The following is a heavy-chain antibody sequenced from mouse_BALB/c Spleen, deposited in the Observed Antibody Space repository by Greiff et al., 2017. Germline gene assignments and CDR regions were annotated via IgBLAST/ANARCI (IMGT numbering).Heavy chain of an antibody. CDR1: GFTFSNYW. J-gene: IGHJ2*01. V-gene: IGHV6-6*02. CDR2: IRLKSNNYAT. D-gene: IGHD3-3*01. Sequence: EVKVEESGGGLVQPGGSMKLSCVASGFTFSNYWMNWVRQSPEKGLEWVAEIRLKSNNYATHYAESVKGRFTISRDDSKSSVYLQMNNLRAEDTGIYYCTRGDRAYFDYWGQGTTLTVSS. CDR3: TRGDRAYFDY.